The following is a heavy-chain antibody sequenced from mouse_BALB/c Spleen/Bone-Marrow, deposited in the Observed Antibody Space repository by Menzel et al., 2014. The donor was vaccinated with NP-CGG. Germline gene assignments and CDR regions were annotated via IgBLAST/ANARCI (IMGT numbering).Heavy chain of an antibody. CDR2: IRNKANGYTT. J-gene: IGHJ1*01. Sequence: EVKLVESGGGLVQPGGSLRLSCATSGFTFTDYYMSWVRQPPGKALEWLVFIRNKANGYTTEYSASVKGRFTISRDNSQSILYLQMNTLRAEDSATYYCARPYYRYGGWYFDVWGAGTTVTVSS. CDR1: GFTFTDYY. V-gene: IGHV7-3*02. CDR3: ARPYYRYGGWYFDV. D-gene: IGHD2-14*01.